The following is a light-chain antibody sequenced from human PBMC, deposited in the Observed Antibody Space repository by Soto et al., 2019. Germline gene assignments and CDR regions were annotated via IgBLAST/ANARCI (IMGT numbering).Light chain of an antibody. J-gene: IGKJ1*01. CDR3: QQYGSLPPT. V-gene: IGKV3-20*01. CDR1: QSVSSSS. CDR2: GAS. Sequence: EIVLTQSPGTLSLSPGERATLSCRASQSVSSSSLAWYQQKPGQAPRLLIYGASSRATGISDRFSGSGSGTDFTLTISRLEPEDFAVFYCQQYGSLPPTFGQGTKVDIK.